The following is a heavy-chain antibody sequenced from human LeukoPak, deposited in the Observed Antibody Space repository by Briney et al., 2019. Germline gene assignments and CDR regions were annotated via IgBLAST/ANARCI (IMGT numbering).Heavy chain of an antibody. J-gene: IGHJ5*02. CDR3: AKGGYCSSTSCPPGNWFDP. V-gene: IGHV3-23*01. CDR2: ISGSGGST. CDR1: GFTFSIYG. Sequence: GGTLRLSCAASGFTFSIYGMSWVRQAPGKGLEWVSSISGSGGSTHYADSVKGRFTISRDNSKNTLYLQMNSLRAEDTAVYYCAKGGYCSSTSCPPGNWFDPWGQGTLVTVSS. D-gene: IGHD2-2*03.